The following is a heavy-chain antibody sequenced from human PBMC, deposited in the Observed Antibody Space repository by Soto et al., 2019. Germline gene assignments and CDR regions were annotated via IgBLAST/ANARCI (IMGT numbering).Heavy chain of an antibody. J-gene: IGHJ6*02. CDR2: IYHSGST. CDR1: GGSISSSSYY. Sequence: LSLTCTVSGGSISSSSYYWGWIRQPPGKGLEWIGSIYHSGSTYYNPSLKSRVTISVDTSKNQFSLKLSSVTAADTAVYYCARHVYGSGSYYFHYYYYGMDVWGQGTTVTVSS. CDR3: ARHVYGSGSYYFHYYYYGMDV. D-gene: IGHD3-10*01. V-gene: IGHV4-39*01.